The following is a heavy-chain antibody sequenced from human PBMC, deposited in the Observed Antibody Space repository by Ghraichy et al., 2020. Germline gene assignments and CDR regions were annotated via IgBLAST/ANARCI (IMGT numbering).Heavy chain of an antibody. D-gene: IGHD3-10*01. CDR1: SGSLTSSAYS. CDR3: ARHGRTCGSGMLSPIFDD. V-gene: IGHV4-39*07. J-gene: IGHJ4*02. Sequence: SETLSLTCVVSSGSLTSSAYSWGWIRQTPGKGLECLGSIYYNGATHFDPSLKSRLTISVATSKNQFSMDLAAVTAADTAVYYCARHGRTCGSGMLSPIFDDWGLGILVPVPS. CDR2: IYYNGAT.